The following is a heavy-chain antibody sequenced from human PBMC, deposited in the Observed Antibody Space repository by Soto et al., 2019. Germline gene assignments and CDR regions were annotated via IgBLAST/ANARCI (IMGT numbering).Heavy chain of an antibody. CDR3: AGSASGGKNWFDP. V-gene: IGHV3-30-3*01. D-gene: IGHD2-15*01. J-gene: IGHJ5*02. CDR2: ISNDGSNK. Sequence: GGSLRLSCAASAFSFSTYAMHWVRQAPGKGLEWVTVISNDGSNKFYADFVKGRFTISRDNSMNTLYLQVDSLRDEDTAVYYCAGSASGGKNWFDPWGQGTLVTVSS. CDR1: AFSFSTYA.